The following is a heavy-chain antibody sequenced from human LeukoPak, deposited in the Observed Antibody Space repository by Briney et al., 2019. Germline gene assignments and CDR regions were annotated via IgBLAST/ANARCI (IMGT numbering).Heavy chain of an antibody. CDR2: ISYDGSNK. J-gene: IGHJ4*02. CDR1: GFTFSSYG. V-gene: IGHV3-30*18. CDR3: AKDLPGEFRFDY. Sequence: GGSLRLSCAASGFTFSSYGMHWVRQAPGKGLEWVAVISYDGSNKYYADSVKGRFTISRDNSKNTLYLQMNSLRAEDTAVYYCAKDLPGEFRFDYWGQGTLVTVSS. D-gene: IGHD3-10*01.